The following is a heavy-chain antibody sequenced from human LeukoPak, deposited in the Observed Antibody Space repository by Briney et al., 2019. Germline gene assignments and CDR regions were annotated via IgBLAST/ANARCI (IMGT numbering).Heavy chain of an antibody. CDR1: GGSISSYY. J-gene: IGHJ4*02. D-gene: IGHD3-22*01. V-gene: IGHV4-59*08. CDR3: ARYQSHLGYYDSSGYQGDY. CDR2: IYYSGST. Sequence: SETLSLTCTVSGGSISSYYWSWIRQPPGKGLEWIGYIYYSGSTNYNPSLKSRVTISVDTSKNQFSLKLSSVTAADTAVYYCARYQSHLGYYDSSGYQGDYWGQGTLVTVSS.